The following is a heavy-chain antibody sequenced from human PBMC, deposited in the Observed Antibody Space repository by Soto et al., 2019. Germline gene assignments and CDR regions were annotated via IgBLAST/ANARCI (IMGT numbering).Heavy chain of an antibody. V-gene: IGHV2-5*02. CDR1: GFSLIDSGVA. J-gene: IGHJ4*02. Sequence: QITLKESGPTLVKPTQTLTLTCSTSGFSLIDSGVAVGWIRQPPGKALDWLALVYWDDDKRYSPSLRTRLTITRDTSKNQVVLTMTIIDPVDTATYYCVHTYADHAGYYFDFWGQGTLVTVSS. CDR2: VYWDDDK. CDR3: VHTYADHAGYYFDF.